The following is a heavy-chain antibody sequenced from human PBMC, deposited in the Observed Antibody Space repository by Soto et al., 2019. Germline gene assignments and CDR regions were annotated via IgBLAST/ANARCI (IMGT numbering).Heavy chain of an antibody. CDR2: IIPIFGTA. V-gene: IGHV1-69*13. J-gene: IGHJ6*02. Sequence: SVKVSCKASGGTFSSYAISWVRQAPGQGLEWMGGIIPIFGTANYAQKFQGRVTITADESTSTAYMELSSLRSEDTAVYYCARLIYYDSSGYYYYYYGMDVWGQGATVTVSS. D-gene: IGHD3-22*01. CDR1: GGTFSSYA. CDR3: ARLIYYDSSGYYYYYYGMDV.